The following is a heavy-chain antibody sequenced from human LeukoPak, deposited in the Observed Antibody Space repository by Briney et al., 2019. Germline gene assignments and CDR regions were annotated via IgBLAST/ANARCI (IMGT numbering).Heavy chain of an antibody. Sequence: GGSLRLSCAASGFTFSSYAMRWVRQAPGKGLEWRSTIGGGGENTHYADSVRGRFTISRDNSKNTVYLRMKSVRAEDTDVYFCAKVLTGSQDYWGQGTLVTVSS. D-gene: IGHD7-27*01. J-gene: IGHJ4*02. CDR3: AKVLTGSQDY. CDR1: GFTFSSYA. V-gene: IGHV3-23*01. CDR2: IGGGGENT.